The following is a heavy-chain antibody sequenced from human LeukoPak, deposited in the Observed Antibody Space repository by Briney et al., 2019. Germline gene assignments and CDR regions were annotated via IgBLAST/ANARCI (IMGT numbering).Heavy chain of an antibody. D-gene: IGHD3-22*01. CDR2: ISPNSGGT. CDR3: ARTNYYDSSGYDPFDP. V-gene: IGHV1-2*02. J-gene: IGHJ5*02. CDR1: GYTFTGYY. Sequence: ASVKVSCKASGYTFTGYYMHWVRQAPGQGLEWMGWISPNSGGTNYAQKFQGRVTMTRDTSISTAYMELSRLRSDDTAVYYCARTNYYDSSGYDPFDPWGQGTLVTVSS.